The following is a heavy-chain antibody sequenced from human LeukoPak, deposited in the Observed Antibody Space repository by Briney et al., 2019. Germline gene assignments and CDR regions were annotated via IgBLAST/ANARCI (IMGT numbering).Heavy chain of an antibody. J-gene: IGHJ4*02. Sequence: GGSLRLSCAASGFTFSSYGMHWVRQAPGKGLEWVAFIRYDGSNKYYADSVKGRFTISRDNSKSTLYLQMNSLRAEDTAVYYCAEDEQRHFAYWGQGTLVTVSS. CDR2: IRYDGSNK. D-gene: IGHD6-25*01. CDR1: GFTFSSYG. CDR3: AEDEQRHFAY. V-gene: IGHV3-30*02.